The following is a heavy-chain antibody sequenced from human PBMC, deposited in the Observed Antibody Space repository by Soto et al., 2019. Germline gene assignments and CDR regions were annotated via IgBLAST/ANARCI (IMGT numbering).Heavy chain of an antibody. V-gene: IGHV4-31*03. Sequence: SETLSLTCTVSGGSVSSGGYYWSWIRQHPGTGLEWIGYIYYSGTTYFNPSLKSRASISLDTSKNEFSLKLTSVTAADTAVYYCARRALPQCINGVCYKDGFWDYWGQGALVT. CDR3: ARRALPQCINGVCYKDGFWDY. CDR1: GGSVSSGGYY. J-gene: IGHJ4*02. CDR2: IYYSGTT. D-gene: IGHD2-8*01.